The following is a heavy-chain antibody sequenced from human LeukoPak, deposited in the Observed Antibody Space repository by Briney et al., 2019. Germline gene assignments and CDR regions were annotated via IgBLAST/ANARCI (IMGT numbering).Heavy chain of an antibody. J-gene: IGHJ4*02. CDR2: IYYSGST. Sequence: SETLSLTCTVSGGSISSYYWSWIRQPPGKGLEWIGYIYYSGSTNYNPSLKSRVTISVDTSKNQFSLKLSSVTAADTAVYYCARKPERYYYGSGSPLYFDYWGQGTLVTVSS. V-gene: IGHV4-59*01. CDR1: GGSISSYY. D-gene: IGHD3-10*01. CDR3: ARKPERYYYGSGSPLYFDY.